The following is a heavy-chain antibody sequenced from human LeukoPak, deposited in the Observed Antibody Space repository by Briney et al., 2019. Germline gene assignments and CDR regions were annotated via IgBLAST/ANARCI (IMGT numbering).Heavy chain of an antibody. D-gene: IGHD5-18*01. CDR1: GYTFTSYD. V-gene: IGHV1-8*01. J-gene: IGHJ4*02. Sequence: ASVKVSCKASGYTFTSYDINWVRQATGQGLEWMGWMNPNSGNAGYAQKFQGRATMTRNTSISTAYMELSSPRSEDTAVYYCARLIGAYSSGWGFDYWGQGTLVTVSS. CDR3: ARLIGAYSSGWGFDY. CDR2: MNPNSGNA.